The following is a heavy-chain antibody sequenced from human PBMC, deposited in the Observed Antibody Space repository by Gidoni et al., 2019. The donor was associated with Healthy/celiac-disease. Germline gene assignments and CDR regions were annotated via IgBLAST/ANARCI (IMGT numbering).Heavy chain of an antibody. Sequence: EVQLVESGGGLVKPGGSLRRSCAASGFTFSSYSMNWVRQAPGKGLEWVSSISSSSSYIYYADSVKGRFTISRDNAKNSLYLQMNSLRAEDTAVYYCARVVVAKWLLHPTHAFDIWGQGTMVTVSS. CDR2: ISSSSSYI. CDR3: ARVVVAKWLLHPTHAFDI. V-gene: IGHV3-21*01. J-gene: IGHJ3*02. D-gene: IGHD3-3*01. CDR1: GFTFSSYS.